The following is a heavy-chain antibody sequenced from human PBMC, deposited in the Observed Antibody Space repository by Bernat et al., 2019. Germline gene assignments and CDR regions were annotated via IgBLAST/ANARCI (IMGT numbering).Heavy chain of an antibody. D-gene: IGHD4-17*01. CDR2: IGSSSSYI. CDR3: ARSPSSYGDSS. V-gene: IGHV3-21*01. J-gene: IGHJ4*02. CDR1: GFTFSSYS. Sequence: EVQLVESGGGLVKPGGSLRLSCAASGFTFSSYSMNWVRQAPGKGLEWVSSIGSSSSYIYYADSVKGRFTISRDNAKNSLYLQMNSLRAEDTAVYYCARSPSSYGDSSWGQGTLVTVSS.